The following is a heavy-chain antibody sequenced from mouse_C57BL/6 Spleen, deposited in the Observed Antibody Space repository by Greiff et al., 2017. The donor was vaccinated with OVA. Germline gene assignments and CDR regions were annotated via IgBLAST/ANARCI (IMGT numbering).Heavy chain of an antibody. CDR1: GYTFTSYW. Sequence: QVQLKQPGAELVKPGASVKLSCKASGYTFTSYWMHWVKQRPGQGLAWIGMIHPNSGSTNYNEKFKSKATLTVDKSSSTAYMQLSSLTSEDSAVYYCARGGYGYDDYYAMDYWGQGTSVTVSS. CDR3: ARGGYGYDDYYAMDY. D-gene: IGHD2-2*01. V-gene: IGHV1-64*01. J-gene: IGHJ4*01. CDR2: IHPNSGST.